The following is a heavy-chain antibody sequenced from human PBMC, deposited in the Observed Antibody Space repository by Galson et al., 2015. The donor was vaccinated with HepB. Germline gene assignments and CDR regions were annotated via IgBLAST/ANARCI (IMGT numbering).Heavy chain of an antibody. D-gene: IGHD3-16*02. Sequence: SLRLSCAASGFTFSSYARIWVRQAPRKVLQGVAADAGIGGDTYYADSVKGRFTISRDNSKNTLYLQMTSRRTEDTAVYYCAKERGGSLSDYWGQGALVTVSS. CDR2: DAGIGGDT. CDR3: AKERGGSLSDY. CDR1: GFTFSSYA. J-gene: IGHJ4*02. V-gene: IGHV3-23*01.